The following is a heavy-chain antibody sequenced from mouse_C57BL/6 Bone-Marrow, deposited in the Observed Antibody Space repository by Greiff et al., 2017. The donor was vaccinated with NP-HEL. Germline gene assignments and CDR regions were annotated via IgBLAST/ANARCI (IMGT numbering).Heavy chain of an antibody. V-gene: IGHV2-2*01. CDR1: GFSLTSYG. CDR2: IWSGGST. J-gene: IGHJ3*01. D-gene: IGHD2-3*01. CDR3: ARSMMVWAY. Sequence: VQLQQSGPGLVQPSQSLSITCTVSGFSLTSYGVHWVRQSPGKGLEWLGVIWSGGSTAYNAAFISRLSISKDNSKSQVFLKMNILQADDTAIYYCARSMMVWAYWGQGTLVTVSA.